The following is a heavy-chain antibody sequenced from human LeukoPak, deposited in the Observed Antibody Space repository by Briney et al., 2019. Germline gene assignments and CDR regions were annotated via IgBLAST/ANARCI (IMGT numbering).Heavy chain of an antibody. V-gene: IGHV5-51*01. Sequence: GESLKISCKGFGYSFASYWIGWVRQMPGKGLEWMGIMYPGNSDTRYSPSFQGQVTISADKSISTAYLQWSSLKASDTAMYYRVRHSTPQSWETWFDPWGQGTLVTVSS. CDR2: MYPGNSDT. CDR1: GYSFASYW. CDR3: VRHSTPQSWETWFDP. D-gene: IGHD1-26*01. J-gene: IGHJ5*02.